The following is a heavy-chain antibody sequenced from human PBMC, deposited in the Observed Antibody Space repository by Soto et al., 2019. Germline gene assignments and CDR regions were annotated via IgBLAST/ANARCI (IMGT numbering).Heavy chain of an antibody. CDR1: GGSISSGNYY. D-gene: IGHD3-3*01. Sequence: SETLSLTCTVSGGSISSGNYYWSWIRQHPGKGLEWIGYIYYSGNTYYNPSLKSRVSISIDTSKNQFSLRLTSVTAADTAVYYCARRRSLEWLSSFDPWGQGTLVTVSS. CDR2: IYYSGNT. V-gene: IGHV4-31*03. J-gene: IGHJ5*02. CDR3: ARRRSLEWLSSFDP.